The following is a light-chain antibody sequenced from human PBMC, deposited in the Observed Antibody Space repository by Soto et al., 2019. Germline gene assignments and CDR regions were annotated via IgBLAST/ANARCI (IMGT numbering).Light chain of an antibody. J-gene: IGKJ2*01. Sequence: EIVMTQSPATLSVSPGERATLSCRASQSVSSNLAWYQQKPGQAPRLLIYGASTRPPGIPARFSGSGSGTEFSIPISSLQSEDFAVYYCQQYNNWPPYTFGQGTKLEI. CDR1: QSVSSN. CDR3: QQYNNWPPYT. CDR2: GAS. V-gene: IGKV3-15*01.